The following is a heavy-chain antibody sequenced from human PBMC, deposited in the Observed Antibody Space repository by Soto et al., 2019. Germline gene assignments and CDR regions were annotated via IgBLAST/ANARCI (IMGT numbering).Heavy chain of an antibody. V-gene: IGHV1-69*06. CDR3: ASCTSYSGSYCFDY. J-gene: IGHJ4*02. D-gene: IGHD1-26*01. Sequence: QVQLVQSGAEVKKPGSSVKVSCEASGGTFNTYTINWVRQAPGRGLEWMGQVIPMYDSVNYAESFQGRVTITADKSTNIAYMELSSLRSEDTALYFCASCTSYSGSYCFDYWGQGTLVIVSS. CDR2: VIPMYDSV. CDR1: GGTFNTYT.